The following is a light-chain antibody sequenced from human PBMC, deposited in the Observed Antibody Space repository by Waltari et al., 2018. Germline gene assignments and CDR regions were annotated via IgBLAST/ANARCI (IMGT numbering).Light chain of an antibody. Sequence: QSALTQPASVSGSPGQSITLSCTGTRSDVGSYNLVSWYQQHPGKAPKLMVYEVTKRPSGVSNRFSGSKSGNSASLTISGLQAEDEADYYCCSYAGSSTLVFGGGTKVTVL. CDR1: RSDVGSYNL. CDR2: EVT. J-gene: IGLJ3*02. CDR3: CSYAGSSTLV. V-gene: IGLV2-23*02.